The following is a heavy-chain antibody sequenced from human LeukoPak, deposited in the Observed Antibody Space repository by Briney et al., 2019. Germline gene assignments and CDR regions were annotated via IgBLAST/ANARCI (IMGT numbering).Heavy chain of an antibody. D-gene: IGHD2-8*01. CDR1: GFTFSSYA. J-gene: IGHJ4*02. Sequence: GGSLRLSCAASGFTFSSYAMHWVRQAPGKGLEWVAVISYDGSNKYYADSVKGRFTISRDNSKNTLYLQMNSLRAEDTAVYYCARGRSIVLMVYAISYYFDYWGQGTLVTVSS. CDR2: ISYDGSNK. V-gene: IGHV3-30-3*01. CDR3: ARGRSIVLMVYAISYYFDY.